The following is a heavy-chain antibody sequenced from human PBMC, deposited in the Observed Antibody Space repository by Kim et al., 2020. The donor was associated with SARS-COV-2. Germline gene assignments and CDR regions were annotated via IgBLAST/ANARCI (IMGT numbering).Heavy chain of an antibody. Sequence: GGSLRLSCAASGFTFSSYAMHWVRQAPGKGLEWVAVISYDGSNKYYADSVKGRFTISRDNSKNTLYLQMNSLRAEDTAVYYCARDILIAVAGTFPYYYG. CDR2: ISYDGSNK. J-gene: IGHJ6*01. CDR3: ARDILIAVAGTFPYYYG. CDR1: GFTFSSYA. D-gene: IGHD6-19*01. V-gene: IGHV3-30*04.